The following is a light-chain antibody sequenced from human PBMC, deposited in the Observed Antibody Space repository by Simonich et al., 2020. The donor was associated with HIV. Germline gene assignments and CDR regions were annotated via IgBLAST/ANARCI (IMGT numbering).Light chain of an antibody. CDR2: QAS. Sequence: DIQMTQSPSTLSASVGDRVTITCRASQSFTNWLAWYKQKPGKAPKLLIYQASSLESGVPSRFSGSGSGTEFTLTISSMQSEDFAVYYCQQYNNWPPLTFGGGTKVEIK. J-gene: IGKJ4*01. V-gene: IGKV1-5*03. CDR1: QSFTNW. CDR3: QQYNNWPPLT.